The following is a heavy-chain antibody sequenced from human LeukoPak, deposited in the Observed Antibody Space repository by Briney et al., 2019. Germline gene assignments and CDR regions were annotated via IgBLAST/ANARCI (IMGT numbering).Heavy chain of an antibody. CDR2: INHSGST. V-gene: IGHV4-34*01. CDR1: GGSFSGYY. Sequence: SQTLSLTCAVYGGSFSGYYWSWIRQPPGKGLEWLAEINHSGSTNYNPSLKSRVTISVDTSKNQFSLKLSSVTAADTAVYYCARRLGGIVVVVAAAFDYWGQGTLVTVSS. D-gene: IGHD2-15*01. CDR3: ARRLGGIVVVVAAAFDY. J-gene: IGHJ4*02.